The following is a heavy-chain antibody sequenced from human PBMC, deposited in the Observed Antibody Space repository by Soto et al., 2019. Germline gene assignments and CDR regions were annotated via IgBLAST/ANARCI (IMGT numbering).Heavy chain of an antibody. CDR1: GGSITSYY. CDR2: IYYNGNI. Sequence: QVQLHESGPGLVKPLETLSLTCTVPGGSITSYYWSWVRQPRGKGLEWIGYIYYNGNINYNPSLKSRLTISLDTSKNQFSLRLSSMTAADTAVYYCATGRVYFGSEYWGQGTLVTVSS. D-gene: IGHD3-10*01. CDR3: ATGRVYFGSEY. J-gene: IGHJ4*02. V-gene: IGHV4-59*01.